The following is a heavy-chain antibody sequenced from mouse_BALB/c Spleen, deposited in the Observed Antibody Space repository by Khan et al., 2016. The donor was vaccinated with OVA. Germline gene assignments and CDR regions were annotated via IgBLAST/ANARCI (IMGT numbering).Heavy chain of an antibody. CDR2: IRSKSNNYAT. Sequence: EVELVESGGGLVQPKGSLKLSCAASGFTFNTYAMHWVCQAPGKGLEWVARIRSKSNNYATYYADSVKDRFTISRDDSQSMLYLQMNNLKNEDTAMYYCVRESSYYGIAMVYCGQQASVTISS. D-gene: IGHD1-1*01. CDR3: VRESSYYGIAMVY. CDR1: GFTFNTYA. J-gene: IGHJ4*01. V-gene: IGHV10-3*03.